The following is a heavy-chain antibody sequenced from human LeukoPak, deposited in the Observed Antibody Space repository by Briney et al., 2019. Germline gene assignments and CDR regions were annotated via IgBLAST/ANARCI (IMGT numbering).Heavy chain of an antibody. V-gene: IGHV1-2*04. J-gene: IGHJ3*02. CDR1: GYTFTGYY. D-gene: IGHD1-1*01. Sequence: GASVKVSCKASGYTFTGYYMHWVRQAPGQGLEWMGWINPNSGGTNYAQKFQGWVTMTRDTSISTAYMELSRLRSDDTAVYYCARDSAGTTSYFDIWGQGTMVNVSS. CDR3: ARDSAGTTSYFDI. CDR2: INPNSGGT.